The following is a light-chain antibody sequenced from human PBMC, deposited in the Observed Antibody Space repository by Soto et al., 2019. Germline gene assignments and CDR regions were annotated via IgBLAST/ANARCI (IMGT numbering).Light chain of an antibody. CDR2: AAS. J-gene: IGKJ2*01. CDR1: QSINIY. CDR3: QQSYRSPYT. V-gene: IGKV1-39*01. Sequence: IQLTQSPSSLSASVGHRVTVTCRASQSINIYLNWYQQKPGKAPTLLIYAASSLQSGVPSRFSGGGSRTDFTLTISSLQPEDFATYYCQQSYRSPYTFGQGTKLEI.